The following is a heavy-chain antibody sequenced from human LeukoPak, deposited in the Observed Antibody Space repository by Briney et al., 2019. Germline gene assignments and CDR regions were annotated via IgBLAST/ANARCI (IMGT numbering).Heavy chain of an antibody. Sequence: GASVKVSCKASGYTFTGYYMHWVRQAPGQGLEWMGWINPNSGGTNYAQKFQGRVTMTRDTSISTAYMELSRLRSDDTAVYYCARDSAVVQQQPGGGSDYWGQGTLVTVSS. D-gene: IGHD6-13*01. CDR1: GYTFTGYY. CDR3: ARDSAVVQQQPGGGSDY. V-gene: IGHV1-2*02. J-gene: IGHJ4*02. CDR2: INPNSGGT.